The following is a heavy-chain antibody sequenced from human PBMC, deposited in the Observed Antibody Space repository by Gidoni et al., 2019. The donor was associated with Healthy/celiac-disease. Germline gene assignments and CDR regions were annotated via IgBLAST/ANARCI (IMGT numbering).Heavy chain of an antibody. J-gene: IGHJ1*01. CDR2: IYYSGST. CDR3: AEVVVTAKAEEYFQH. D-gene: IGHD2-21*02. Sequence: GPGLVKPSETLSLTCTVSGGSISSYYWSWIRQPPGKGLEWIGYIYYSGSTNYNPSLKSRVTISVDTSKNQFSLKLSSVTAADTAVYYCAEVVVTAKAEEYFQHWGQGTLVTVSS. CDR1: GGSISSYY. V-gene: IGHV4-59*01.